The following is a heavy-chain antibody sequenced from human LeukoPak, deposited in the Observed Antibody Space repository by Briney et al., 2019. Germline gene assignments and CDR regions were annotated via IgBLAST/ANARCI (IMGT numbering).Heavy chain of an antibody. CDR3: ARRGRGSGSYYLL. CDR2: IKQDGSEK. J-gene: IGHJ4*02. D-gene: IGHD3-10*01. CDR1: GFTFSSYW. Sequence: PGGSLRLSCAASGFTFSSYWMSWVRQAPGKGLEWVANIKQDGSEKYYVDSVKDRFTISRDNAKNTLYLQMNSLRAEDTAVYYCARRGRGSGSYYLLWGQGTLVTVSS. V-gene: IGHV3-7*01.